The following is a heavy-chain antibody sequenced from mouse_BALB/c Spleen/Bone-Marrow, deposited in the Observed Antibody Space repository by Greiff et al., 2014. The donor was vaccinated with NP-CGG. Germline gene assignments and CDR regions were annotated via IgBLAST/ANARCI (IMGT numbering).Heavy chain of an antibody. CDR3: SRITTATGAMDY. D-gene: IGHD1-2*01. V-gene: IGHV2-9*02. CDR2: IWADGST. J-gene: IGHJ4*01. Sequence: VQRVESGPGLVAPSQSLSITCTVSGFSLTSYGVHWVRQPPGKGLEWLGVIWADGSTNYNPALMSRLSISKDNSKSQVFLKMNSLQTDDTAMYYCSRITTATGAMDYWGQGTSVTVSS. CDR1: GFSLTSYG.